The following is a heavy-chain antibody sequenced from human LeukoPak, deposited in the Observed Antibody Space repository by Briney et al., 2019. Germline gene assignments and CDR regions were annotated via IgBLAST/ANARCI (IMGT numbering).Heavy chain of an antibody. D-gene: IGHD3-16*01. CDR3: ARLGGTTPGTDY. CDR1: GASISTSY. CDR2: IYNSGTT. V-gene: IGHV4-59*08. Sequence: SETLSLTCTVSGASISTSYWTWVRQPPEKTLEWIGYIYNSGTTNYNPSLKSRVTISVDTSKNQFSLNLISVTAADTAVYYCARLGGTTPGTDYWGQGTLVTVSS. J-gene: IGHJ4*02.